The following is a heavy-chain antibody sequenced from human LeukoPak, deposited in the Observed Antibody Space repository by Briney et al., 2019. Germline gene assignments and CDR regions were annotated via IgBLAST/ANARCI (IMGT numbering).Heavy chain of an antibody. V-gene: IGHV3-30*18. CDR2: ISYDGSNK. CDR3: AKDHLEYYDFWSGYYPQNYFDY. D-gene: IGHD3-3*01. CDR1: GFTFSSYG. Sequence: PGGSLRLSCAASGFTFSSYGMHWVRQAPGKGLEWVAVISYDGSNKYYADSVKGRFTISRDNSKNTLYLQMNSLRAEDTAVYYCAKDHLEYYDFWSGYYPQNYFDYWGQGTLVTVSS. J-gene: IGHJ4*02.